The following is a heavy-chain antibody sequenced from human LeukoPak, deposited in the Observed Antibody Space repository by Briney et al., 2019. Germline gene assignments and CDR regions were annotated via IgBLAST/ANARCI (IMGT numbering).Heavy chain of an antibody. V-gene: IGHV3-30-3*01. CDR3: ARDRIAAAGEFDFDY. D-gene: IGHD6-13*01. CDR2: ISSSGSNT. CDR1: GFTFSSYA. Sequence: PGGSLRLSCAASGFTFSSYAMHWVRQAPGEGLEWMAVISSSGSNTYYADSVKGRSTISRDNSKNTLYLQMNSLRPEDTAVYYCARDRIAAAGEFDFDYWGQGTLVTVSS. J-gene: IGHJ4*02.